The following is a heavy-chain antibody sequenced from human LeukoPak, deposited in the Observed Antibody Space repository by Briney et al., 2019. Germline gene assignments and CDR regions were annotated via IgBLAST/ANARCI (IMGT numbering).Heavy chain of an antibody. CDR3: TRFSTASSRPAYY. D-gene: IGHD6-6*01. V-gene: IGHV4-34*01. J-gene: IGHJ4*02. CDR2: IYHSGIT. CDR1: GGSFSGYY. Sequence: PSETLSLTCAVYGGSFSGYYWGWIRQPPGKGLEWIGNIYHSGITHYNPSLQSRITLSVDTSKNQFSLYLRSVTAADTAVYYCTRFSTASSRPAYYWGQGTLVTVSS.